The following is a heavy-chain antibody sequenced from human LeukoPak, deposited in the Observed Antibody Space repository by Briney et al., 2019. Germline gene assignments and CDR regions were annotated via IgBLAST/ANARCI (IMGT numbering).Heavy chain of an antibody. V-gene: IGHV3-48*01. CDR2: ISSSSNTI. J-gene: IGHJ4*02. D-gene: IGHD3-22*01. CDR1: GFTFSSYS. CDR3: ARGSDDTSGYYSGAGARADY. Sequence: GGSLRLSCAASGFTFSSYSMNWVRQASGKGLEWVSYISSSSNTIYYAGSVRGRFTISRDNAEKSLYLQMNSLRAEDTAVYYCARGSDDTSGYYSGAGARADYWGQGTLVTVSS.